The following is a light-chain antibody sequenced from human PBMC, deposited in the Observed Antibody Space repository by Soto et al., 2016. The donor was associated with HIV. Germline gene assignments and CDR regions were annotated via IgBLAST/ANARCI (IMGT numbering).Light chain of an antibody. J-gene: IGLJ1*01. CDR3: QVWDSSTDHYV. V-gene: IGLV3-21*03. CDR1: NIGRKS. Sequence: SYELTQPPSMSVAPGKTARIPCGGGNIGRKSVHWFQQKPGQAPVLVVYDDDDRPSGIPERFSGSNSGNTATLTINRVXAGDEADYYCQVWDSSTDHYVFGTGTKVTVL. CDR2: DDD.